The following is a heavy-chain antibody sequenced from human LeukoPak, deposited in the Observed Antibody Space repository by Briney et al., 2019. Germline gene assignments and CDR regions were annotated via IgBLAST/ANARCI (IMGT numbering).Heavy chain of an antibody. J-gene: IGHJ4*02. D-gene: IGHD1-26*01. CDR3: AKLAGSGSVSDF. CDR1: GFTFSTYG. V-gene: IGHV3-23*01. CDR2: IGGGGDTS. Sequence: GSLRLSCAASGFTFSTYGMHWVRQAPGKGLEWVSAIGGGGDTSYYADSVKGRLTISRDNSKNTLYLQMNSLRAADTAVYFCAKLAGSGSVSDFWGQGTLVTVSS.